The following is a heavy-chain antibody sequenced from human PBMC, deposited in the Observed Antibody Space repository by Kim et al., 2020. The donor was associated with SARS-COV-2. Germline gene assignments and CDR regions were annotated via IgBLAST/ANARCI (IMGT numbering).Heavy chain of an antibody. Sequence: GGSLRLSCAASGFTFSSYAMHWVRQAPGKGLEWVAVISYDGSNKYYADSVKGRFTISRDNSKNTLYLQMNSLRAEDTAVYYCAREDKQQLVPFSWFDPWGQGTLVTVSS. V-gene: IGHV3-30*04. CDR2: ISYDGSNK. CDR3: AREDKQQLVPFSWFDP. J-gene: IGHJ5*02. D-gene: IGHD6-13*01. CDR1: GFTFSSYA.